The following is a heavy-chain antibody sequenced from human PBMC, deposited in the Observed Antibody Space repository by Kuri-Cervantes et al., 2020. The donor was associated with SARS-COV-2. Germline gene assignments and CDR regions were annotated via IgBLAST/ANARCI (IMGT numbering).Heavy chain of an antibody. CDR1: GFTLNDYG. CDR3: VTLGAY. J-gene: IGHJ4*02. CDR2: VSDTGNDK. V-gene: IGHV3-21*01. Sequence: LSLTCAASGFTLNDYGMNWVRLAPGRGLEWVASVSDTGNDKRYRDSVKGRFAISRDNVKNSVLLQMDSLRVDDTAVYYCVTLGAYWGQGVLVTVSS.